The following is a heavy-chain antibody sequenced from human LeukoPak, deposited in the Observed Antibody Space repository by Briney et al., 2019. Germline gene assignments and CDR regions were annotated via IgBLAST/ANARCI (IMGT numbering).Heavy chain of an antibody. CDR2: IRSKAYGGTT. V-gene: IGHV3-49*03. J-gene: IGHJ4*02. CDR1: GFTFGDYA. D-gene: IGHD6-19*01. Sequence: GGSLRLSCTASGFTFGDYAMSWFRQAPGKGLEWVGFIRSKAYGGTTEYAASVKGRFTISRDDSKSIAYLQMNSLKTEDTAVYYCTADEGYSSGWYSYYFDYWGQGTLVTVSS. CDR3: TADEGYSSGWYSYYFDY.